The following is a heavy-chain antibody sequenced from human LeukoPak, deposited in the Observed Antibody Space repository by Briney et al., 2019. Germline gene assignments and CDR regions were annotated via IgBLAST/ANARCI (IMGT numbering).Heavy chain of an antibody. CDR1: GGSFSGYY. D-gene: IGHD3-10*01. J-gene: IGHJ6*02. CDR2: INHSGST. CDR3: ARRWGSGNYYGSGSYLYYYYGMDV. Sequence: PSETQSLTCAVYGGSFSGYYWSWIRQPPGKGLEWIGEINHSGSTNDNPSLKSRVTISVDTSKNQFSLKLSSVTAADAAVYYCARRWGSGNYYGSGSYLYYYYGMDVWGQGTTVTVSS. V-gene: IGHV4-34*01.